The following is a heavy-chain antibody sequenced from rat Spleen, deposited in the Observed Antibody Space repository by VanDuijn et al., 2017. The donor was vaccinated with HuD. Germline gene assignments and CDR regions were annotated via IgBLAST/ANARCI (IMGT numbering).Heavy chain of an antibody. CDR1: GFTFSSFP. CDR3: ARVGLGWFAY. Sequence: EVQLVESGGGLVQPGRSMKLSCAASGFTFSSFPMAWVRQAPTKGLEWVATISPSGVSTYYRDSVKGRFTVSRDNAKSTLYLQMDSLRSEDTATYYGARVGLGWFAYWGQGTLVTVSS. CDR2: ISPSGVST. V-gene: IGHV5-46*01. D-gene: IGHD4-1*01. J-gene: IGHJ3*01.